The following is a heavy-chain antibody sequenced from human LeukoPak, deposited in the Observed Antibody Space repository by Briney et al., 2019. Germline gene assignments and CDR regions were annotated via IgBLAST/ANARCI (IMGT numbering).Heavy chain of an antibody. D-gene: IGHD2-15*01. CDR1: GGSVSSVNHY. J-gene: IGHJ4*02. CDR3: ARAAHSGELLEY. Sequence: SETLSLTCTVSGGSVSSVNHYWTWIRQPPGKGLEWIAYIYYNGNTNYNPSLKSRVTISVDTSKNQFSLKLNSVTAADTAVYYCARAAHSGELLEYWGQGTLVTVSS. V-gene: IGHV4-61*01. CDR2: IYYNGNT.